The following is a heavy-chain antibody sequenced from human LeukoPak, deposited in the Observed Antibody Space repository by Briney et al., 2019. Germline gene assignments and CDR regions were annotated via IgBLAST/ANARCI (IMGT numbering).Heavy chain of an antibody. CDR1: GFTFNNYA. CDR2: ISRGGATT. D-gene: IGHD2-21*02. J-gene: IGHJ4*02. Sequence: QPGGSLRLSCAASGFTFNNYAMSWVRQAPGKGLEWVSSISRGGATTWYADSAKGRFTISRDNSQSTLYLQMNGLRAEDTAVFYCVRGMTAPDCWGQGSLVTVSS. CDR3: VRGMTAPDC. V-gene: IGHV3-23*01.